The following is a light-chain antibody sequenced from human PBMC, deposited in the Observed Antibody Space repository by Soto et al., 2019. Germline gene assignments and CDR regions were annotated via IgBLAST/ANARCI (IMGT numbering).Light chain of an antibody. J-gene: IGKJ2*01. CDR1: QSVSFY. V-gene: IGKV3-11*01. Sequence: EIVLTQSPATLSSSPGERATISCRASQSVSFYFAWYQQKPGQAPRLLIYDASYRAPGIPARFSGSGSGTDSTPTISSLQPEDFAVYYCQQRSNWPYTFGQGTKVDIK. CDR2: DAS. CDR3: QQRSNWPYT.